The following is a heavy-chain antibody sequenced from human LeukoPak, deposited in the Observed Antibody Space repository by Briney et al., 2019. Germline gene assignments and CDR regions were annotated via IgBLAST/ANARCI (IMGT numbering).Heavy chain of an antibody. V-gene: IGHV4-61*02. CDR1: GGSISSGSYY. Sequence: PSQTLSLTCTVSGGSISSGSYYWSWIRQPAGKGLEWIGRIYTSGSTNYNPSLKSRVTISVDTSKNQFSLKLSSVTAADTAVYYCAVGATTKGWFDPWGQGTLVTVSS. J-gene: IGHJ5*02. D-gene: IGHD1-26*01. CDR2: IYTSGST. CDR3: AVGATTKGWFDP.